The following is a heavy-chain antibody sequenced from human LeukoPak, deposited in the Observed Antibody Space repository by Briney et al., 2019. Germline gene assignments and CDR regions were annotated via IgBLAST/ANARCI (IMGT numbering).Heavy chain of an antibody. CDR1: GGTFSSYA. J-gene: IGHJ4*02. CDR3: ARGSPAAPGGGSS. D-gene: IGHD2-15*01. Sequence: SVKVSCKASGGTFSSYAISWVRQAPGQGLEWMGRIIPILGIANYAQKFQGRVTITADKSTSTAYMELSSLRSEDTAVYYCARGSPAAPGGGSSWGQGTLVTVSS. CDR2: IIPILGIA. V-gene: IGHV1-69*04.